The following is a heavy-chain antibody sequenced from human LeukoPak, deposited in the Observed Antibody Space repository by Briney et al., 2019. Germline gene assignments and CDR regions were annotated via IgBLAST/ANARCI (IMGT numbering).Heavy chain of an antibody. J-gene: IGHJ4*02. CDR1: GGYFRGYY. Sequence: SETLSHTCAVYGGYFRGYYWSWIRQPPGKGLEWIGEINHSGSTNYNPSLKSRVTISVDTSKNQFSLKWSSVTAADTAVYYCARGRTYYDILTADGPVKAVDYWGQGTLVTVSS. CDR2: INHSGST. V-gene: IGHV4-34*01. D-gene: IGHD3-9*01. CDR3: ARGRTYYDILTADGPVKAVDY.